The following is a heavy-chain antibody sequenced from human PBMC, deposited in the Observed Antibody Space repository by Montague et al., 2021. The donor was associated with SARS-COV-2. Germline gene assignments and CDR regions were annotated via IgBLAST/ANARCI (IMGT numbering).Heavy chain of an antibody. CDR3: ARDTPKQLNYYYGMDV. CDR1: GFTVSSNY. J-gene: IGHJ6*02. D-gene: IGHD6-13*01. Sequence: SLSLSFAASGFTVSSNYMSWVRQAPGKGLEWVSDIYSGGSTYYADSVKGRFTISRDNSKNTVYLQMNSLRAEDTAVYYCARDTPKQLNYYYGMDVWGQGTTVTVSS. CDR2: IYSGGST. V-gene: IGHV3-66*01.